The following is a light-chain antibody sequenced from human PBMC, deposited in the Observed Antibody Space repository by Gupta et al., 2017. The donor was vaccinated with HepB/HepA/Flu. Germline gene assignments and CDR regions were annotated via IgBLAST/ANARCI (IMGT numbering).Light chain of an antibody. V-gene: IGKV3-11*01. CDR1: QSVSSY. Sequence: EIVLTQSPATLSLSPGERATLSCRASQSVSSYLAWYQQKPGQAPSLLIYDASNRATGIPARFSGSGSGTDFTLTISSLEPEDFAVYYCQQRSSWPLITFGQGTPMEIK. CDR3: QQRSSWPLIT. J-gene: IGKJ5*01. CDR2: DAS.